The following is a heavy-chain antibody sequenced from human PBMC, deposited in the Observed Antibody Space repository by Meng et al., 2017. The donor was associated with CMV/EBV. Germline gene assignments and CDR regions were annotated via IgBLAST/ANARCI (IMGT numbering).Heavy chain of an antibody. CDR3: VRDRGSGYSLDY. V-gene: IGHV3-21*01. D-gene: IGHD3-3*01. CDR1: GFPLNSCY. Sequence: AGAGFPLNSCYMNWVRQAPGKGLEWVSSISSSSSYIYYAASVKGRFTISRDNANNSLYLEMNSLRPEDTALYYCVRDRGSGYSLDYWGQGTLVTVSS. J-gene: IGHJ4*02. CDR2: ISSSSSYI.